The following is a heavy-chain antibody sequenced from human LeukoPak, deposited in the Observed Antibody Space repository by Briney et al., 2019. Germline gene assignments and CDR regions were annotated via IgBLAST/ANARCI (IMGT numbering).Heavy chain of an antibody. Sequence: GGSLRLSCAASGFTFDDYGMHWVRQAPGKGLEWVSLISGDGGSTYYADSVKGRFTISRDNSKNFLYLQMNSLRTEDTALYYCAKDRGGKLANACYYYYGMDVWGQGTTVTVSS. CDR3: AKDRGGKLANACYYYYGMDV. CDR1: GFTFDDYG. V-gene: IGHV3-43*02. CDR2: ISGDGGST. J-gene: IGHJ6*02. D-gene: IGHD1-1*01.